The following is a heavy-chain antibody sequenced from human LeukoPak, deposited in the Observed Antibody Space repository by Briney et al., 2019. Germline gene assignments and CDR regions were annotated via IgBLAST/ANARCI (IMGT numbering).Heavy chain of an antibody. CDR1: GGSISDNY. Sequence: SETLSLTCTVSGGSISDNYWSWIRQPPGKGLGWIGLIYYSGSNNYHPSLKSRATISVDTSKNQFSLKLSSLTAADTAVYYCARDLYYYDSSGRLYYYYGMDVWGQGTTVTVSS. V-gene: IGHV4-59*01. D-gene: IGHD3-22*01. CDR2: IYYSGSN. CDR3: ARDLYYYDSSGRLYYYYGMDV. J-gene: IGHJ6*02.